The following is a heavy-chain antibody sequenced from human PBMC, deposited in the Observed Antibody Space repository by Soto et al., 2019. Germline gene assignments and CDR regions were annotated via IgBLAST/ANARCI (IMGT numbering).Heavy chain of an antibody. J-gene: IGHJ4*02. D-gene: IGHD4-17*01. CDR2: LYWDDDK. V-gene: IGHV2-5*02. CDR1: GFSLSTSGVG. CDR3: AHRQRTVYLDY. Sequence: QITLKESGPTLVKPTQTLTLTCTFSGFSLSTSGVGVGWIRQHPGKPLEWLALLYWDDDKRYSQSLKSRLTITKDTSKNQVVLTMTNMDPVDTATYYCAHRQRTVYLDYWGQRTLVTVSS.